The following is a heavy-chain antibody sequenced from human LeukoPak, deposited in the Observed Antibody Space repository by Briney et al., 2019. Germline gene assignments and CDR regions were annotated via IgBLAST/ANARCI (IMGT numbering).Heavy chain of an antibody. CDR2: IKQDGSEN. J-gene: IGHJ4*02. CDR3: ARVEHWLVFDS. D-gene: IGHD6-19*01. Sequence: GSLGLSCAASGFTLSSYWMSWVRQAPGKGLEWVATIKQDGSENYYVDSVKGRFTISRDNAKNSLYLQMNSLSVEDTAMYYCARVEHWLVFDSWGQGTLVTVSS. V-gene: IGHV3-7*01. CDR1: GFTLSSYW.